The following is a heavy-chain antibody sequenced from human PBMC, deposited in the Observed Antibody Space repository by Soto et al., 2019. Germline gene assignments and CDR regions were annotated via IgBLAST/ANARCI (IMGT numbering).Heavy chain of an antibody. D-gene: IGHD3-22*01. J-gene: IGHJ3*02. CDR2: IKQDGGEK. CDR1: GFTFSMYW. CDR3: VRAPHYYDSSGFYYFDAFDI. V-gene: IGHV3-7*03. Sequence: ESGGALVQPGGSLRLSCEAFGFTFSMYWMTWVRQAPGKGLEWVANIKQDGGEKYYLDSVKSRFTISRDNTKNSLFLQMDSLRAEDTAVYYCVRAPHYYDSSGFYYFDAFDIWGQGTMVTVSS.